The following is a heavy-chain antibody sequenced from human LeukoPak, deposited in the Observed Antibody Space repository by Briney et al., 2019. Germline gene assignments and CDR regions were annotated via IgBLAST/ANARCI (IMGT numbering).Heavy chain of an antibody. CDR2: IIPIFGTA. J-gene: IGHJ6*02. D-gene: IGHD6-19*01. Sequence: ASVKVSCKASGGTFSSYAFTWVRQAPGQGLEWMGGIIPIFGTANYAQKFQGRVTITADESTSTAYMELSSLRSEDTAVYYCARAPYSSGWSPYYYYGMDVWGQGTTVTVSS. CDR3: ARAPYSSGWSPYYYYGMDV. V-gene: IGHV1-69*13. CDR1: GGTFSSYA.